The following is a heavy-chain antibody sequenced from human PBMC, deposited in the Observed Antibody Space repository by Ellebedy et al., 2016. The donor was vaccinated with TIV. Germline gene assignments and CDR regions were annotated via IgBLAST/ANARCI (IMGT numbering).Heavy chain of an antibody. D-gene: IGHD2-15*01. Sequence: SVKVSXXASGGTFSSYAISWVRQAPGQGLEWMGGIIPIFGTANYAQKFQGRVTITADESTSTAYMELSSLRSEDTAVYYCARGSGGSDSGLGYFDYWGQGTLVTVSS. CDR3: ARGSGGSDSGLGYFDY. V-gene: IGHV1-69*13. CDR1: GGTFSSYA. CDR2: IIPIFGTA. J-gene: IGHJ4*02.